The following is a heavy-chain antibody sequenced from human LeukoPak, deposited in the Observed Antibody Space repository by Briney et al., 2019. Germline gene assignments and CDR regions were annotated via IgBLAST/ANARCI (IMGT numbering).Heavy chain of an antibody. Sequence: SETLSLTCTVSGGSISSSSYYWGWIRQPPGKGLDRIGSIYYSGSTYYNPSLKSRVTISVDTSKNQFSLKLSSVTAADTAVYYCARGWYSSGWYPFDYWGQGTLVTVSS. V-gene: IGHV4-39*07. CDR3: ARGWYSSGWYPFDY. CDR1: GGSISSSSYY. D-gene: IGHD6-19*01. J-gene: IGHJ4*02. CDR2: IYYSGST.